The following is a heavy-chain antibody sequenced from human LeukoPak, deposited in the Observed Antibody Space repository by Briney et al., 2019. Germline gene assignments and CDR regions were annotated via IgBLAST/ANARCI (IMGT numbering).Heavy chain of an antibody. CDR3: ARVPSGIVVVTAIHGGIDY. Sequence: SETLSLTCTVSGVSISSSYSYWGWIRQPPGKGLEWIGSIYYSGSTYYNPSLKSRVTISVDTSKNQFSLKLSSVTAADTAVYYCARVPSGIVVVTAIHGGIDYWSQGTLVTVSS. V-gene: IGHV4-39*07. CDR1: GVSISSSYSY. J-gene: IGHJ4*02. CDR2: IYYSGST. D-gene: IGHD2-21*02.